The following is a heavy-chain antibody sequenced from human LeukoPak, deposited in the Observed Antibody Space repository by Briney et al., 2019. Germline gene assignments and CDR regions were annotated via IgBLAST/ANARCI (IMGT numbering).Heavy chain of an antibody. V-gene: IGHV3-53*03. CDR1: EFTVSSNY. Sequence: PGVSLRLSCAASEFTVSSNYMSWVRQAPGKGLEWVSVIYSGGNTYYSDSVKGRLTISRDNSKNTLSLQMNSLRADDTAVYYCARGGPPRDAFDIWGQGTMVTVSS. CDR3: ARGGPPRDAFDI. J-gene: IGHJ3*02. CDR2: IYSGGNT. D-gene: IGHD1-14*01.